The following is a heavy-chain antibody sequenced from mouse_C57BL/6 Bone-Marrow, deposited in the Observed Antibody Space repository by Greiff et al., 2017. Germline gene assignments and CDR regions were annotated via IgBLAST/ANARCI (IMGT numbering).Heavy chain of an antibody. CDR3: ASQLRPHFSYCYAMDD. Sequence: EVQVVESGGGLVQPGGSLKLSCAASGFTFSDYGMAWVRQAPRKGLEWVAFICNLAYSIYYADTVTGRYTISRENATNTLYLEMSSLRSEDTTMYYYASQLRPHFSYCYAMDDWGQGTSVTVSS. D-gene: IGHD3-2*02. V-gene: IGHV5-15*01. CDR1: GFTFSDYG. CDR2: ICNLAYSI. J-gene: IGHJ4*01.